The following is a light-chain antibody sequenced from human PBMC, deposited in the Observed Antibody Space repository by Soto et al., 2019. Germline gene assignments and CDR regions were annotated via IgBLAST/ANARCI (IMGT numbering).Light chain of an antibody. CDR2: DAS. CDR1: QSISSW. Sequence: DIQMTQFPSTLSASVGDRVTITCRASQSISSWLAWYQQKPGKAPKLLIYDASSLESGVPSRFSGSGSGTEFTLTISSLQPDDFATYYCQQYNSSPLTFGGGTKVEIK. V-gene: IGKV1-5*01. CDR3: QQYNSSPLT. J-gene: IGKJ4*01.